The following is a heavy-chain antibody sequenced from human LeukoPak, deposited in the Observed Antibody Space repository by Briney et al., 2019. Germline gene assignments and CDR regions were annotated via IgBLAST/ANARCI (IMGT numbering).Heavy chain of an antibody. V-gene: IGHV3-53*01. J-gene: IGHJ6*02. Sequence: GSLRLSCAASGFTVSSNYMSWFRQAPGKGLEWVSVIYSGGGKYYADPVKGRLTISRDNSKNTLYLQMNSLRAEDTAVYYCARAPYSSGYFRGMDVWGQGTTVTVSS. CDR3: ARAPYSSGYFRGMDV. CDR1: GFTVSSNY. CDR2: IYSGGGK. D-gene: IGHD3-22*01.